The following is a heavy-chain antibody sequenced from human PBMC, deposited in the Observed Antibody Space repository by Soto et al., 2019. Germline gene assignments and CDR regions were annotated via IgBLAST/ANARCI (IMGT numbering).Heavy chain of an antibody. J-gene: IGHJ4*02. V-gene: IGHV3-23*01. Sequence: SLRLSCAASGFSFTNFAMSWVRRAPGRGLGWVAGIGASGDITWYADSVKGRLSISRDNSKNTLYLQLNSLRFEDTAVYYCAKDDFTDRGDDYFDYWGPGTLVTVSS. D-gene: IGHD2-21*02. CDR3: AKDDFTDRGDDYFDY. CDR2: IGASGDIT. CDR1: GFSFTNFA.